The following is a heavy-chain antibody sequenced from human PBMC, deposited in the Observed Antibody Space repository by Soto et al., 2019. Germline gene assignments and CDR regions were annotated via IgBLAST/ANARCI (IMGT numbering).Heavy chain of an antibody. J-gene: IGHJ4*02. V-gene: IGHV4-59*02. Sequence: SETLSLTCSFSGDSVTSHYLTWIRQSPEKGLEWIGYMHYTGFSHYNPSLKSRLTLSVDRSKNQFTLQLTSVTAADTAVYYCARGYDYGDRLDYWGQGTMVTVSS. CDR3: ARGYDYGDRLDY. CDR2: MHYTGFS. D-gene: IGHD4-17*01. CDR1: GDSVTSHY.